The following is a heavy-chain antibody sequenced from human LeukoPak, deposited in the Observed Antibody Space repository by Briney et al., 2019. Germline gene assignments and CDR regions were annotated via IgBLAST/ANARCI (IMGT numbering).Heavy chain of an antibody. CDR2: ITKSGSNT. Sequence: GSLRLSCEASGFTFDSYAMTWVRQAPGKGLEWVAIITKSGSNTYYADSVKGRFTISRDNSKNTMYVQMNSLRTEDTAVYYCAQRGGLDSWGQGTLVTVSS. J-gene: IGHJ4*02. D-gene: IGHD3-16*01. V-gene: IGHV3-23*01. CDR1: GFTFDSYA. CDR3: AQRGGLDS.